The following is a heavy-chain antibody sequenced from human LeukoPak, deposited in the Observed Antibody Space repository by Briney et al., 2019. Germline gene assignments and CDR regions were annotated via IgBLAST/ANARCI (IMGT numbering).Heavy chain of an antibody. J-gene: IGHJ4*02. CDR1: GFTFDDYA. D-gene: IGHD2-21*02. CDR2: ISWNSGSI. CDR3: ARRLYCGGDCYTASDY. Sequence: GRSLRLSCAASGFTFDDYAMHWVRQAPGKGLEWVSGISWNSGSIGYADSVKGRFTISRDNAKKSLYLQMNSLRAEDTAVYYCARRLYCGGDCYTASDYWGQGTLVTVSS. V-gene: IGHV3-9*01.